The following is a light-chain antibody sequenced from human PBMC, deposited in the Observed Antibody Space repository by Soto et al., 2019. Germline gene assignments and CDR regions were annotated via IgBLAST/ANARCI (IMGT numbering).Light chain of an antibody. CDR2: GAS. CDR3: QQYGSSPPYT. Sequence: EIVLTQSPGTLSLYPGERATLSCRASQSLSSSYLAWYQQKPGQAPRLLIYGASSRATGIPDRFSGSGSGTDFTLTISRLEPEDFAVYYCQQYGSSPPYTFGQGTKLEMK. V-gene: IGKV3-20*01. J-gene: IGKJ2*01. CDR1: QSLSSSY.